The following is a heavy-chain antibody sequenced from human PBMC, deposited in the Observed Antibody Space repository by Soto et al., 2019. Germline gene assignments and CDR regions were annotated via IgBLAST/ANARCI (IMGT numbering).Heavy chain of an antibody. V-gene: IGHV3-23*01. D-gene: IGHD2-2*01. CDR1: GFTFSSYA. CDR3: AKGRGYCSSTSCYVGSDY. J-gene: IGHJ4*02. Sequence: EVQLLESGGGLVQPGGSLRLSCAASGFTFSSYAMSWVRQAPGKGLEWVSAISGSGGSTYYADSVKGRFTISRDNSKNTLYLQMNSLRAEDTAVYYCAKGRGYCSSTSCYVGSDYGGQGTLGTGAS. CDR2: ISGSGGST.